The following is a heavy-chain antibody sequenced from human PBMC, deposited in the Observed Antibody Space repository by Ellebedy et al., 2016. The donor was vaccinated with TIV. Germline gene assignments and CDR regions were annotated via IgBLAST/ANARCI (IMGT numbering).Heavy chain of an antibody. D-gene: IGHD5-18*01. V-gene: IGHV4-38-2*02. Sequence: SETLSLXCTVSGYSISSGYFWGWIRQPPGKGLEWIGSIYHSGSTYYNPSLKSRVTISVDTSKSQFSLKLTSVTAADTAVYYCASRRYNYGQNYFDYWGQGILVTVSS. CDR1: GYSISSGYF. CDR3: ASRRYNYGQNYFDY. CDR2: IYHSGST. J-gene: IGHJ4*02.